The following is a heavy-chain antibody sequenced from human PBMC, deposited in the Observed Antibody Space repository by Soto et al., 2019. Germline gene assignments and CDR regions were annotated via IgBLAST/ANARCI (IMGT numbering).Heavy chain of an antibody. V-gene: IGHV4-59*11. CDR2: IYYSGST. CDR1: GGSIITHY. Sequence: QVQLQESGPGLVKPSETLSLTCTVSGGSIITHYWSWIRQPPGKGLELIGYIYYSGSTNYNPSLKSRVTLSVDTSKNQFTLNLTSPTAADTAIYYCARANWYSEYWGQGTLVTVS. J-gene: IGHJ4*02. D-gene: IGHD7-27*01. CDR3: ARANWYSEY.